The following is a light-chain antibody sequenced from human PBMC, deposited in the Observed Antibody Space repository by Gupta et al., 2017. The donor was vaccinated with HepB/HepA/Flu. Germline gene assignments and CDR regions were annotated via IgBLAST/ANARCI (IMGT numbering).Light chain of an antibody. CDR1: NVGSQS. CDR2: GDS. V-gene: IGLV3-21*03. Sequence: SYVLTQPPSVSVAPGKTARITCGGNNVGSQSVHWYQQKPGQAPVLVVFGDSHRPSRIPERISGSKSGNTATLTISSVEAGDEADYYCQVWDGDTDHHVFATGTKVTVL. CDR3: QVWDGDTDHHV. J-gene: IGLJ1*01.